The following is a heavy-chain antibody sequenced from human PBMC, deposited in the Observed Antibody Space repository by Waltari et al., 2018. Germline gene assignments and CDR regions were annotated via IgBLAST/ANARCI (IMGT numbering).Heavy chain of an antibody. D-gene: IGHD6-19*01. CDR1: GFSPRTSAVG. V-gene: IGHV2-5*02. CDR2: IYWDDDK. J-gene: IGHJ3*02. Sequence: QITLKESGPTLVKPTQTLTLTCTFSGFSPRTSAVGVGWIRQPPGKALEWLALIYWDDDKRYSPSLKSRLTITKDTSKNQVVLTMTKMDAVDTATYYCAHRLHNSGWLNDAFDIWGQGTMVTVSS. CDR3: AHRLHNSGWLNDAFDI.